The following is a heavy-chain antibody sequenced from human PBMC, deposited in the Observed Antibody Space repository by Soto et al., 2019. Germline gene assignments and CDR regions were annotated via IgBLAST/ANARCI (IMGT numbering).Heavy chain of an antibody. D-gene: IGHD6-13*01. CDR1: SGSISSSNW. J-gene: IGHJ4*02. CDR2: IYHSGST. CDR3: ARALYSSSWYYFDY. V-gene: IGHV4-4*02. Sequence: PSETLSLTCAVSSGSISSSNWWSWVRQPPGKGLEWIGEIYHSGSTNYNPSLKSRVTISVDKSKNQFSLKLSSVTAADTAVYYCARALYSSSWYYFDYWGQGTLVTVSS.